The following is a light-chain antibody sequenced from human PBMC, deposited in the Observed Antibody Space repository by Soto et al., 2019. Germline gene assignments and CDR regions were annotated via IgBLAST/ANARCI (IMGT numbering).Light chain of an antibody. Sequence: EIVLTQSPATLSLSPGERATLSCRASQSVSTYLAWYQQKTGQAPRLLIYDASTRATGIPARFSGSGSGTDFTLTISSLAPEDFAVYYCQQRGNWPRTFGQGTKVEIK. CDR3: QQRGNWPRT. CDR1: QSVSTY. V-gene: IGKV3-11*01. CDR2: DAS. J-gene: IGKJ1*01.